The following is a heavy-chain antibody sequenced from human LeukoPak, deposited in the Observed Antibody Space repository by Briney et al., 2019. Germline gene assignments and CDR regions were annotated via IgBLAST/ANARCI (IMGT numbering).Heavy chain of an antibody. V-gene: IGHV3-23*01. Sequence: QTGGSLRLSCAASGFTFSSYAMSWVRQAPGKGLEWVSAISGSGGSTHYADSVKGRFTISRDNSKNSLYLQMNSLRAEDTAVYYCARDSIAVAGPAGGPGYDWFDPWGQGTLVTVSS. CDR3: ARDSIAVAGPAGGPGYDWFDP. D-gene: IGHD6-19*01. CDR2: ISGSGGST. CDR1: GFTFSSYA. J-gene: IGHJ5*02.